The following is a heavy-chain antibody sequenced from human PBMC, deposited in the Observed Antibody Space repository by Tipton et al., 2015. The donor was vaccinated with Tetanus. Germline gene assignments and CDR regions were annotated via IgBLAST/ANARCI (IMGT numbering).Heavy chain of an antibody. CDR2: IYHSGTT. V-gene: IGHV4-30-2*06. Sequence: TLSLTCNVSGGSINTGDYYWSWIRQSPGKGLEWIGEIYHSGTTNYNPSLKSRVTMSVDNSKNQFSLKLNSVTAADTAVYYCARESITIFGVVSIDYWGQGTLVTVSS. J-gene: IGHJ4*02. CDR3: ARESITIFGVVSIDY. CDR1: GGSINTGDYY. D-gene: IGHD3-3*01.